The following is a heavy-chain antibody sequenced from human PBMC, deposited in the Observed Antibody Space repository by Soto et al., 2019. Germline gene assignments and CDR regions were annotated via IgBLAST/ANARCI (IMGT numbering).Heavy chain of an antibody. J-gene: IGHJ4*02. CDR3: ARRRRELLTSFDY. CDR2: IYYSGST. Sequence: SETLSLTCTVSGGSISSSSYYWGWIRQPPGKGLEWIGYIYYSGSTYYNPSLKSRVTISVDTSKNQFSLKLSSVTAADTAVYYCARRRRELLTSFDYWGQGTLVTVSS. V-gene: IGHV4-39*01. CDR1: GGSISSSSYY. D-gene: IGHD1-26*01.